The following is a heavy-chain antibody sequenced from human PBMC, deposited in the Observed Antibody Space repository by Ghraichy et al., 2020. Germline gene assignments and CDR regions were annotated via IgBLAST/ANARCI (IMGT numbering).Heavy chain of an antibody. CDR2: ISWNSGSI. CDR3: AKGSDYWGWYFDL. D-gene: IGHD4-17*01. CDR1: GFTFDDYA. J-gene: IGHJ2*01. V-gene: IGHV3-9*01. Sequence: SLRLSCAASGFTFDDYAMHWVRQAPGKGLEWVSGISWNSGSIGYADSVKGRFTISRDNAKNSLYLQMNSLRAEDTALYYCAKGSDYWGWYFDLWGRGTLVTVSS.